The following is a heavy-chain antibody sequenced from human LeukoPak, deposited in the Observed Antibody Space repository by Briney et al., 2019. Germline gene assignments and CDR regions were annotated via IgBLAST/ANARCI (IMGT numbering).Heavy chain of an antibody. CDR1: GFTFSSYW. CDR3: ARVARYYDSSGYYYDY. D-gene: IGHD3-22*01. J-gene: IGHJ4*02. CDR2: INSDGSST. Sequence: GGSLRLSCTASGFTFSSYWMSWVRQAPGKGLVWVSRINSDGSSTSYADSVKGRFTISRDNAKNTLYLQMNSLRAEDTAVYYCARVARYYDSSGYYYDYWGQGTLVTVSS. V-gene: IGHV3-74*01.